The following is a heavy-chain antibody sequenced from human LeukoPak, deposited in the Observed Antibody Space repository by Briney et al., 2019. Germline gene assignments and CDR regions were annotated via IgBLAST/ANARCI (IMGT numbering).Heavy chain of an antibody. CDR2: ITTEGVGT. D-gene: IGHD2-15*01. V-gene: IGHV3-23*01. J-gene: IGHJ4*02. Sequence: PGGSLRLSCTASGITFSSYPMTWVRQAPGKGLEWVSTITTEGVGTYYADSVKGRSAISRDNARSTLYLRMNSLRAEDTALYYCATRLGGGYWGQGTLVTVSS. CDR1: GITFSSYP. CDR3: ATRLGGGY.